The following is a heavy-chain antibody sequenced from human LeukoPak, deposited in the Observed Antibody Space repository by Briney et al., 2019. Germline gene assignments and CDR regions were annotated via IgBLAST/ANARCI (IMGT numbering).Heavy chain of an antibody. CDR3: ARAGHHYYDSSGYWFDP. CDR1: GFTFSSYG. CDR2: ISYDGSNK. J-gene: IGHJ5*02. D-gene: IGHD3-22*01. Sequence: PGGSLRLSCAASGFTFSSYGMHWVRQAPGKGLEWVAVISYDGSNKYYADSVKGRFTISRDNSKNTLYLQMNSLRAEDTAVYYCARAGHHYYDSSGYWFDPWGQGTLVTVSS. V-gene: IGHV3-30*03.